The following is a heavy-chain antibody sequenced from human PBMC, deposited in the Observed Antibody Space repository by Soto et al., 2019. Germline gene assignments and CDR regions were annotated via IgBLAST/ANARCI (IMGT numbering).Heavy chain of an antibody. CDR3: ARSGNSYGFQVDY. CDR2: IYSGGST. J-gene: IGHJ4*02. CDR1: GFTVSSNY. V-gene: IGHV3-53*01. D-gene: IGHD5-18*01. Sequence: GGSLRLSCAASGFTVSSNYMSWVRQAPGKGLEWVSIIYSGGSTYYADSVKGRFTVSRDNSKNTLYLQMNSLRAEDTAVYYCARSGNSYGFQVDYWGQGTLVTVSS.